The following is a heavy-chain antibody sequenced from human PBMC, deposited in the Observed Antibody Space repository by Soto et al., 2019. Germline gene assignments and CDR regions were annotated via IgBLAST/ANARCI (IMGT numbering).Heavy chain of an antibody. D-gene: IGHD6-13*01. Sequence: QVQLVESGGGLVKPGGSLRLSCAASGSTFSDYYMSWIRQAPGKGLEWVSYISSSGSTIYYADSVKGRFTISRDNAKKSLYVQMNSLRAEDTAVYYCARVYSSSWYNGMDVWGQGTTVTVSS. J-gene: IGHJ6*02. CDR2: ISSSGSTI. CDR3: ARVYSSSWYNGMDV. CDR1: GSTFSDYY. V-gene: IGHV3-11*01.